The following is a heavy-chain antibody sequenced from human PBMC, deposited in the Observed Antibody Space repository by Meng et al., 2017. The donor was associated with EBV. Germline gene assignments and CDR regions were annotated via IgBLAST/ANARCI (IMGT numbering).Heavy chain of an antibody. V-gene: IGHV1-69*01. D-gene: IGHD3-10*01. Sequence: QGQLVESGGGVKKPGSSVKVSCKTSGGTFRSDAISWVRQAPGQGLEWMGGLIPMSDAPHYAQKFQGRVTITADESTSTHYMDLSGLRSEDTAVYYCASESGRGFTPDYWGQGTLVTVSS. J-gene: IGHJ4*02. CDR2: LIPMSDAP. CDR1: GGTFRSDA. CDR3: ASESGRGFTPDY.